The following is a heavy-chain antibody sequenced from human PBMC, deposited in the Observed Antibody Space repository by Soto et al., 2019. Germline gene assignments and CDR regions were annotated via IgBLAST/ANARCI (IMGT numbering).Heavy chain of an antibody. D-gene: IGHD2-2*01. V-gene: IGHV4-34*01. CDR3: ARWRRGYCSSTSCYDWFDP. CDR2: VNHSGST. J-gene: IGHJ5*02. Sequence: PSETLSLTCAVYGGSFSGYYWSWIRQPPGKGLEWIGEVNHSGSTNYNPSLKSRVTISVDTSKNQFSLKLSSVTAADTAVYYCARWRRGYCSSTSCYDWFDPWGQGTLVTVSS. CDR1: GGSFSGYY.